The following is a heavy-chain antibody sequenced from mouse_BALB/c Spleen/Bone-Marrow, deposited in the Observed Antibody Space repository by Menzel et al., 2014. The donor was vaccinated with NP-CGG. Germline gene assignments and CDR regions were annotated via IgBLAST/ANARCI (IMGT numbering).Heavy chain of an antibody. J-gene: IGHJ1*01. CDR2: INPTNGST. V-gene: IGHV1S81*02. CDR1: GYTFTSYW. CDR3: ASGPWYFDV. Sequence: QVQLKESGAELVRPGVSVKLSCQASGYTFTSYWVHWIKQRPEQGLERIGEINPTNGSTNYNEEFKTKATLTVDKSSSTAYMQLSSLTFEDSAVYYCASGPWYFDVWGAGTTVTVSS. D-gene: IGHD3-1*01.